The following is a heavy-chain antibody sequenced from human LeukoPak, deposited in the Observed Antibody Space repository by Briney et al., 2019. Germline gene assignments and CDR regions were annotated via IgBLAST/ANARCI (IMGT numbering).Heavy chain of an antibody. V-gene: IGHV1-69*13. CDR2: IIPIFGTA. J-gene: IGHJ4*02. Sequence: GASVKVSCKASGGTFSSYAISWVRQAPGQGLEWMGGIIPIFGTANYAQKFQGRVTITADESTSTAYVELSSLRSEDTAVYYCARDLGRYCSGGSCYASYYWGQGTLVTDSS. CDR1: GGTFSSYA. CDR3: ARDLGRYCSGGSCYASYY. D-gene: IGHD2-15*01.